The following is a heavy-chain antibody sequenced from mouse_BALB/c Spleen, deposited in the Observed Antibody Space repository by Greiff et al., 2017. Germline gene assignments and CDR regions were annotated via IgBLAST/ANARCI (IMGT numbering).Heavy chain of an antibody. CDR3: ARHAMDY. CDR1: GYTFTSYW. J-gene: IGHJ4*01. V-gene: IGHV1-7*01. Sequence: VQLQQSGAELAKPGASVKMSCKASGYTFTSYWMHWVKQRPGQGLEWIGYINPSTGYTEYNQKFKDKATLTADKSSSTAYMQLSSLTSEDSAVYYCARHAMDYWGQGTSVTVSS. CDR2: INPSTGYT.